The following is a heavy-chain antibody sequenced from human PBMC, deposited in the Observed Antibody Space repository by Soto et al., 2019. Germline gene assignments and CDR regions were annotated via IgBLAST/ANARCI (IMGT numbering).Heavy chain of an antibody. Sequence: QVQLVESGGGVVQPGRSLRLSCAASGFTFSSYGMHWVRQAPGKGLEWVAVIWYDGSNKYYADSVKGRFNISRDNSKNSLYLQMNRLRAEETAVYYCARWGIAAGDYWGQGTLVTGSS. CDR3: ARWGIAAGDY. J-gene: IGHJ4*02. CDR1: GFTFSSYG. V-gene: IGHV3-33*01. CDR2: IWYDGSNK. D-gene: IGHD6-13*01.